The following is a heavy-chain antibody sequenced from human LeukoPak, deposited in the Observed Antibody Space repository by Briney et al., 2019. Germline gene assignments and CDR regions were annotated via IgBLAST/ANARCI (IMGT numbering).Heavy chain of an antibody. Sequence: SETLSLTCTVSGGSISSNSYYWGWIRQPPGKGLEWIGSIYYSGSAYYNPSLKSRVTISVDTSKNHFSLNLSSVTAADTAVYYCARHRGRYYDSGSYYYFDYWGQGTLVTVSS. CDR1: GGSISSNSYY. D-gene: IGHD3-10*01. J-gene: IGHJ4*02. CDR3: ARHRGRYYDSGSYYYFDY. CDR2: IYYSGSA. V-gene: IGHV4-39*02.